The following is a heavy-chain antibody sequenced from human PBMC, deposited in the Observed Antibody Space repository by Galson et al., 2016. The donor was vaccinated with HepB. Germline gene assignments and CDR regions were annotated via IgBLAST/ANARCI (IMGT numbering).Heavy chain of an antibody. D-gene: IGHD2-15*01. Sequence: SLRLSCAASGFTFSTYGMHWVRQAPGKGLVWVSRINSDGSSTSYADSVKGRFTVSRDNAKNSVYLHMNSLRDEDTAVYFCARNMLRAAYFDYWSQGTLVTVSS. V-gene: IGHV3-74*01. J-gene: IGHJ4*02. CDR1: GFTFSTYG. CDR3: ARNMLRAAYFDY. CDR2: INSDGSST.